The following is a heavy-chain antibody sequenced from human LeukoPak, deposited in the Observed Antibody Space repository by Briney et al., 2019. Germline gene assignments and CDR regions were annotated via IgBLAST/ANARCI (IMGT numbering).Heavy chain of an antibody. V-gene: IGHV3-21*01. D-gene: IGHD4-17*01. J-gene: IGHJ4*02. CDR1: GFTFSSYS. CDR3: ARGNLTVTTSRFDY. Sequence: PGGSLRLSCAASGFTFSSYSMNWVRQAPGKGLEWVSSISSSSSYIYYADSVKGRFTISGDNAKNSLYLQMNSLRAEDTAVYYCARGNLTVTTSRFDYWGQGTLVTVSS. CDR2: ISSSSSYI.